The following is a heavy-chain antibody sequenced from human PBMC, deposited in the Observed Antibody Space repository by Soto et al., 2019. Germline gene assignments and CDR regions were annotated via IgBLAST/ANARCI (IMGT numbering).Heavy chain of an antibody. V-gene: IGHV4-4*02. Sequence: PSETLSLTCAVSGGSISISNWWSWVRQPPGKGLEWIGEIYHSGSTNYNPSLKSRVTISVDKSKNQFSLKLSSVTAADTAVYYCARLKGDYDLRYYYYGMDVWGQGTTVTVSS. CDR1: GGSISISNW. D-gene: IGHD3-16*01. J-gene: IGHJ6*02. CDR2: IYHSGST. CDR3: ARLKGDYDLRYYYYGMDV.